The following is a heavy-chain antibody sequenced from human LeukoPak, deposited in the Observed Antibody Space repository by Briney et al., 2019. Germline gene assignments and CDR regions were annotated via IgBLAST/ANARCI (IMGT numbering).Heavy chain of an antibody. CDR2: INHSGST. CDR1: GGSFSGYY. V-gene: IGHV4-34*01. CDR3: ARHTRWDYYDSSGPSEWFDP. J-gene: IGHJ5*02. Sequence: SETLSLTCAVYGGSFSGYYWSWIRQPPGKGLEWIGEINHSGSTNYNPSLKSRVTISVDTSKNQFSLKLSSVTAADTAVYYCARHTRWDYYDSSGPSEWFDPWGQGTLVTVSS. D-gene: IGHD3-22*01.